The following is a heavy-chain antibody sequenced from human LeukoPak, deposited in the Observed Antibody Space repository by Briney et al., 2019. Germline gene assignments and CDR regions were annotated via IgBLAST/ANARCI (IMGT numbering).Heavy chain of an antibody. D-gene: IGHD6-13*01. CDR2: ISADNGNT. Sequence: ASVKVSCKASGYTFTSYGISWVRQAPGQGLEWMGWISADNGNTNYAQKFQGRVTITRDTSASTAYMELSSLRSEDTAVYYCAREHSSSWYQGSRWFDPWGQGTLVTVSS. J-gene: IGHJ5*02. V-gene: IGHV1-18*01. CDR3: AREHSSSWYQGSRWFDP. CDR1: GYTFTSYG.